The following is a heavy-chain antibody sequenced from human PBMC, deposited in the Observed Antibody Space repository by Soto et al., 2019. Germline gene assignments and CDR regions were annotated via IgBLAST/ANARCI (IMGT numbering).Heavy chain of an antibody. CDR1: GYTFTSYG. CDR2: ISAYNGNT. CDR3: ARFSGGSYNTYYFYYGMDV. Sequence: ASVKVSCKASGYTFTSYGISWVRQAPGQGLDWMGWISAYNGNTKYAQDLQGRVTMTTDTSTSTAYMGLRSLRSDDTAMYYCARFSGGSYNTYYFYYGMDVWGQGTTVTVSS. D-gene: IGHD2-15*01. J-gene: IGHJ6*02. V-gene: IGHV1-18*04.